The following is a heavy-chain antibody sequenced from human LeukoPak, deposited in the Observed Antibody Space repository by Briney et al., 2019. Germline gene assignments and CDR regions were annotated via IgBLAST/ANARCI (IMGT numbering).Heavy chain of an antibody. CDR3: ARDYGDLPARVPYFDY. CDR2: ISSSSSMI. Sequence: PGGSLRLSCAASGFTFSSYSMNWVRQAPGKGLEWVSYISSSSSMIYYADSVKGRFTISRDNAKNSLYLQMKSLGDEDTAIYYCARDYGDLPARVPYFDYWGQGTLVTVSS. J-gene: IGHJ4*02. CDR1: GFTFSSYS. V-gene: IGHV3-48*02. D-gene: IGHD4-17*01.